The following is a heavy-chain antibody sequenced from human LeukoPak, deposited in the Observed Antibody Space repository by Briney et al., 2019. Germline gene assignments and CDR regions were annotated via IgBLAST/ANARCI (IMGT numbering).Heavy chain of an antibody. D-gene: IGHD2-2*01. V-gene: IGHV1-2*02. CDR2: INPNSGGT. Sequence: ASMKVSCKASGYTFTGYFMHWVRQAPGQGLEWMGWINPNSGGTNYAQKFQGRVTLTRDTSISTAYMELSRLRSDDTAVYYCARSRYCSSTSCPIRGCYYYMDVWGKGTTVTVSS. J-gene: IGHJ6*03. CDR1: GYTFTGYF. CDR3: ARSRYCSSTSCPIRGCYYYMDV.